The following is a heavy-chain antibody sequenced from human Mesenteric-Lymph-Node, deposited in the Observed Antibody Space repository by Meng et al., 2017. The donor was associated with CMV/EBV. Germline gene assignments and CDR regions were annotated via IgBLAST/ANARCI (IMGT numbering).Heavy chain of an antibody. Sequence: GESLKISCAASGFTVSSNYMSWVRQAPGKGLEWVSVIYRDGSTYYADSVKGRFTISRDNSKNTLYLQMNSLRTEDTAVYYCARAREDFWSGYYIYYGMDVWGQGTTVTVSS. CDR3: ARAREDFWSGYYIYYGMDV. V-gene: IGHV3-66*02. CDR1: GFTVSSNY. CDR2: IYRDGST. D-gene: IGHD3-3*01. J-gene: IGHJ6*02.